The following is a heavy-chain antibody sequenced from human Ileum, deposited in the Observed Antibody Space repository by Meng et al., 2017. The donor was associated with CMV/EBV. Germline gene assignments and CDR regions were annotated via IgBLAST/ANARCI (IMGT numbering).Heavy chain of an antibody. CDR2: ISGSGGDT. V-gene: IGHV3-23*01. CDR3: VKSIAARPYYFDS. J-gene: IGHJ4*02. CDR1: GFTFSSYA. D-gene: IGHD6-6*01. Sequence: GESLKISCAASGFTFSSYAMSWVRQAPGKGLEWVSAISGSGGDTYYADSVKGRFTISRDNSKNSLYLQMDSLRAEDTAVYYCVKSIAARPYYFDSWGQGTLVTVSS.